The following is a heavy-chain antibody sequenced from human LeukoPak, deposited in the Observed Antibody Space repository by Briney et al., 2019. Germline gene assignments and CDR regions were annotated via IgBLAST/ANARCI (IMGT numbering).Heavy chain of an antibody. CDR3: ASSGSYRFDY. J-gene: IGHJ4*02. CDR1: GFTFSHYA. CDR2: ISGSGGSK. Sequence: PGGSLRLSCAASGFTFSHYAMSWVRQAPGKGLEWVSGISGSGGSKYYADSVKGRFTISRDNAKNSLYLQMNSLRDEDTAVYYCASSGSYRFDYWGQGTLVTVSS. D-gene: IGHD1-26*01. V-gene: IGHV3-23*01.